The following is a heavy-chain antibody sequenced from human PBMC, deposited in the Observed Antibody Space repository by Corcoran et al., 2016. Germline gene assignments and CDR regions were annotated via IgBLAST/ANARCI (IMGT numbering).Heavy chain of an antibody. CDR2: ISYDGSNK. Sequence: QVQLVESGGGVVQPGRSLRLSCAASGFTFSSYGMHWVRQAPGKGLEWVAVISYDGSNKYYADSVKGRFTISRDNSKNTLYLQMNSLRAEDTAVYYWAKERVAAAGPFDYWGQGTVVTVAS. CDR3: AKERVAAAGPFDY. CDR1: GFTFSSYG. V-gene: IGHV3-30*18. J-gene: IGHJ4*02. D-gene: IGHD6-13*01.